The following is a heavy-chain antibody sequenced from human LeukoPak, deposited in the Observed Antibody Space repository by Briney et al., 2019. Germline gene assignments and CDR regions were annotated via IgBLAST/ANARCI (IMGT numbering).Heavy chain of an antibody. Sequence: GGSLRLSCAASGFTFSSYWMHWVRQAPGKGLVWVSRINSDGSSTSYADSVKGRFTISRDNAKNTLYLQMNSLRAEDTAVYYCAKNSLYGDYAQLYDYWGQGTLVTVSS. V-gene: IGHV3-74*01. CDR2: INSDGSST. CDR3: AKNSLYGDYAQLYDY. CDR1: GFTFSSYW. J-gene: IGHJ4*02. D-gene: IGHD4-17*01.